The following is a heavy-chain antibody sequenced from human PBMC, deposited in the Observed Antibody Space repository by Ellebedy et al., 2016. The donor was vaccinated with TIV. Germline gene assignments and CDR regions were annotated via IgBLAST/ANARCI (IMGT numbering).Heavy chain of an antibody. Sequence: GESLKISCAASGFSFRSYWMSWVRQAPGKGLEWVANIRPDGSAMYYVDSVKSRFTISRDNAKNSLYLLMNSMSADDTAVYYCATDGSYGDYLSPTHAFEMWGQGTMVTVSS. J-gene: IGHJ3*02. CDR2: IRPDGSAM. V-gene: IGHV3-7*01. CDR3: ATDGSYGDYLSPTHAFEM. D-gene: IGHD4-17*01. CDR1: GFSFRSYW.